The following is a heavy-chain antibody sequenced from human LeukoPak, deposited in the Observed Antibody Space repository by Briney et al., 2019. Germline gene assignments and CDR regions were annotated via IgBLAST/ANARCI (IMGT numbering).Heavy chain of an antibody. CDR3: AKDQYYYDSSGYREAYYFDY. V-gene: IGHV3-23*01. Sequence: PGGSLRLSCTASGFTFSSYWMHWVRQAPGKGLVWVSGISGSGGSTYYADSVKGRFTISRDNSKNTLYLQMNSLRAEDTAVYYCAKDQYYYDSSGYREAYYFDYWGQGTLVTVSS. D-gene: IGHD3-22*01. CDR2: ISGSGGST. CDR1: GFTFSSYW. J-gene: IGHJ4*02.